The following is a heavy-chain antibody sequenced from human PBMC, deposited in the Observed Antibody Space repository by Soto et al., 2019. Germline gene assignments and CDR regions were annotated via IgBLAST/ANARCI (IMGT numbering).Heavy chain of an antibody. Sequence: SETLSLTCTVSGGSISSGDYYWSWIRQPPGKGLEWIGYIYYSGSTYYNPSLKSRVTISVDTSKNQFSLKLSSVTAADTAVYYCARVGGFGATTIDYWGQGTLVPVSS. V-gene: IGHV4-30-4*01. CDR1: GGSISSGDYY. J-gene: IGHJ4*02. CDR2: IYYSGST. D-gene: IGHD3-10*01. CDR3: ARVGGFGATTIDY.